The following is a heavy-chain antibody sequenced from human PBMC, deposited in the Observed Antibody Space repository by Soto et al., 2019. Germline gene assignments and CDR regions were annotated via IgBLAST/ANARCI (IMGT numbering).Heavy chain of an antibody. CDR1: GGSISRGGYY. V-gene: IGHV4-31*03. CDR2: IYYSGST. J-gene: IGHJ4*02. Sequence: LSLTCTVSGGSISRGGYYWSWIRQHPGKGLEWIGYIYYSGSTYYNPSLKSRVTISVDTSKNQFSLKLSSVTAADTAVYYCARGTAAAGIPFDYWGQGTLVTVSS. CDR3: ARGTAAAGIPFDY. D-gene: IGHD6-13*01.